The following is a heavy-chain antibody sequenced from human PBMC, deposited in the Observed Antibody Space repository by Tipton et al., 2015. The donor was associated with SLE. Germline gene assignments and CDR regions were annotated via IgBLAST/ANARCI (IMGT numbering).Heavy chain of an antibody. D-gene: IGHD4-11*01. CDR3: ARVGLQGDYFDY. J-gene: IGHJ4*02. CDR2: INHSGST. CDR1: GGSFSGYS. Sequence: TLSLTCAVYGGSFSGYSWNWIRQPPGKGLEWIGEINHSGSTNYNPSLKSRVSISVDTSKNQFSLKLSSVTAADTAVYYCARVGLQGDYFDYWGQGTLVTVSS. V-gene: IGHV4-34*01.